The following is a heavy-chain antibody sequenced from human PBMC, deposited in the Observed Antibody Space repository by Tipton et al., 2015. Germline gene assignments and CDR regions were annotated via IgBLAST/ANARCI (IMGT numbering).Heavy chain of an antibody. Sequence: TLSLTCTVSGASISSPNSFWGWIRQSPGKGLEWIGSILHRGTTYYNPSLRSRVSLSIDTSSNQFSLSLTSVTAADTALYYCARHVFIHGSWYQWFDPWGQGTLVTVS. V-gene: IGHV4-39*01. CDR2: ILHRGTT. J-gene: IGHJ5*02. CDR3: ARHVFIHGSWYQWFDP. D-gene: IGHD6-13*01. CDR1: GASISSPNSF.